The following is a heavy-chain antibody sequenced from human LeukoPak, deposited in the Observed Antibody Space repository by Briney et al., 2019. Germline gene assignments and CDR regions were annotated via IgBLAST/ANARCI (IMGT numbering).Heavy chain of an antibody. CDR3: AKEGEYVSGSYYSPWDY. V-gene: IGHV3-23*01. J-gene: IGHJ4*02. Sequence: GGSLRLSCAASGFTFSSYAMSWVRQAPGKGLEWVSVISGSGGSTYYADSVKGRFTISRDNSKNTLYLQMNSLRAEDTAVYYCAKEGEYVSGSYYSPWDYWGQGTLVTVSS. CDR2: ISGSGGST. D-gene: IGHD1-26*01. CDR1: GFTFSSYA.